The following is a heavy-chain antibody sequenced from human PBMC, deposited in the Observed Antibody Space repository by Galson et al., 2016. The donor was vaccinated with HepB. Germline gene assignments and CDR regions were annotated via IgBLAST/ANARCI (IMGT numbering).Heavy chain of an antibody. Sequence: SETLSLTCTVSGGSISSYYWSWIRQPAGKGLEWIGRIYSSGSTNYNPSLKSRVTMSVDTSKNQFSLKLSSVTAADTAVYYCARSSGSWYETWFDPWGQGTLVTVSS. D-gene: IGHD6-13*01. CDR1: GGSISSYY. CDR3: ARSSGSWYETWFDP. V-gene: IGHV4-4*07. J-gene: IGHJ5*02. CDR2: IYSSGST.